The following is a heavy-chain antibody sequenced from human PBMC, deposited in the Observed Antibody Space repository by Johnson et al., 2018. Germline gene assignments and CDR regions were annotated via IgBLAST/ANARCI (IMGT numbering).Heavy chain of an antibody. CDR1: GFTFDDYA. CDR2: ISWNSGSI. CDR3: AKGTLVPH. V-gene: IGHV3-9*01. J-gene: IGHJ4*02. Sequence: EVQLVESGGGLVQPGRSLRLSCAASGFTFDDYAMHWVRQAPGKGLEWVSGISWNSGSIGYADSVKGRFTISRDNAKNSLYLQMNSLRAEDTALYYCAKGTLVPHWGQGTLVTVSS. D-gene: IGHD6-13*01.